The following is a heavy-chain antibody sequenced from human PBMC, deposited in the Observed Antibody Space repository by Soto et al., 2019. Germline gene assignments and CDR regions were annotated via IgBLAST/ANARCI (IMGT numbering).Heavy chain of an antibody. CDR2: ISSSSSYI. D-gene: IGHD3-22*01. CDR3: ARYDSSGYYWPYYYYGMDV. CDR1: GGTCITYS. V-gene: IGHV3-21*01. J-gene: IGHJ6*02. Sequence: VGSLRHSCAASGGTCITYSMSWVRQATGKGLEWVSSISSSSSYIYYADSVKGRFTISRDNAKNSLYLQMNSLRAEDTAVYYCARYDSSGYYWPYYYYGMDVWGQGTTVTVSS.